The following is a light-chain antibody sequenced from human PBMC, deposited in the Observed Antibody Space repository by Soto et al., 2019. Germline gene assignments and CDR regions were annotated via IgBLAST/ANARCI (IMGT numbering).Light chain of an antibody. CDR3: QQSYSTPHT. V-gene: IGKV1-39*01. CDR1: QTITTI. CDR2: AAS. Sequence: DIHMTHSPSSLSASVGDTVTITCRATQTITTILNWYQHKPGKAPNLLIYAASSLQSGVPSRFTGSGSGTDFTLTISSLQPEDFATYYCQQSYSTPHTFGQGTRLEIK. J-gene: IGKJ5*01.